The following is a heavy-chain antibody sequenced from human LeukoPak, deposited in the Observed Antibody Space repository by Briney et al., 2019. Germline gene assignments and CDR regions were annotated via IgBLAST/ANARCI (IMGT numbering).Heavy chain of an antibody. Sequence: GGSLRLSCAASGFTFSSYWMSWVRQAPGKGLEWVANIKQDGSEKYYVDSVKGRFTISRDNAKNSLYLQMNSLRAEDTAVYYCARDPITMIVVVSPSYGMDVWGQGTTVTVSS. CDR2: IKQDGSEK. D-gene: IGHD3-22*01. CDR1: GFTFSSYW. CDR3: ARDPITMIVVVSPSYGMDV. V-gene: IGHV3-7*01. J-gene: IGHJ6*02.